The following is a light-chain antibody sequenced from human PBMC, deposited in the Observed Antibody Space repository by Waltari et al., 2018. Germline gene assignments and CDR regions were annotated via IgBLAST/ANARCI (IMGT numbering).Light chain of an antibody. Sequence: QSALTQPPSASGSPGQSVTISCTGPSSDVGGYNYVSWYQQHPGKAPKLMIYEVSKRPSGVPDRFSGSKSGNTASLTVSGLQAGDEADYYCSSYAGSNNVVFGGGTKLTVL. CDR1: SSDVGGYNY. J-gene: IGLJ2*01. V-gene: IGLV2-8*01. CDR3: SSYAGSNNVV. CDR2: EVS.